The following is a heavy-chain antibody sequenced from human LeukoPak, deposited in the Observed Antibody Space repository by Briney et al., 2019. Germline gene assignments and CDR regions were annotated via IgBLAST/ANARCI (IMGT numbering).Heavy chain of an antibody. CDR2: ISGSGGST. V-gene: IGHV3-23*01. CDR1: GFTFSSYS. D-gene: IGHD3-22*01. CDR3: AKDWAITMIVVVINGFDY. Sequence: SGGSLRLSCAASGFTFSSYSMNWVRQAPGKGLEWVSAISGSGGSTYYADSVKGRFTISRDNSKNTLYLQMNSLRAEDTAVYYCAKDWAITMIVVVINGFDYWGQGTLVTVSS. J-gene: IGHJ4*02.